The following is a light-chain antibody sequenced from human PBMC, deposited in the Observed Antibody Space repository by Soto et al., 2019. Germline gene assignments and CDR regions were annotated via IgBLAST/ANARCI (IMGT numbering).Light chain of an antibody. J-gene: IGLJ2*01. Sequence: QTVVTQEPSLTVSPGGTVTLTCGSSTGDVTSGRSPYWFQKKPGQAPRTLIYETTKKPSWTPARFSGSLLGGQAALTLAGAHPEDEADYFCLLSFPGARRIVGGGTKATVL. CDR2: ETT. CDR1: TGDVTSGRS. CDR3: LLSFPGARRI. V-gene: IGLV7-46*01.